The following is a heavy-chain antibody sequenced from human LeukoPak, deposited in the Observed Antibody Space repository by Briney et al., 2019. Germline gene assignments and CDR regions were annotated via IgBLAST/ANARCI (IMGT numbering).Heavy chain of an antibody. D-gene: IGHD3-22*01. V-gene: IGHV3-23*01. Sequence: GGSLRLSCAASGFTFSSYTMSWVRQAPGKGLEWVSGVSGSGGNIHYADSVKGRFTISRDNSKNTLYLQMNSLRAEDTAVYYCAKDRYYYDSSGYYYVPRSPFFDYWGQGTLVTVSS. J-gene: IGHJ4*02. CDR3: AKDRYYYDSSGYYYVPRSPFFDY. CDR1: GFTFSSYT. CDR2: VSGSGGNI.